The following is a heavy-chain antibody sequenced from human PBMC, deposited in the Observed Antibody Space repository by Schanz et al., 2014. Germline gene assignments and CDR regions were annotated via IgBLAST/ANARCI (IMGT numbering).Heavy chain of an antibody. CDR2: ISYDGNNK. D-gene: IGHD2-15*01. J-gene: IGHJ4*02. V-gene: IGHV3-30*04. CDR3: AREIPAGGHFDY. CDR1: GFTFSSYA. Sequence: QVQLVESGGGVVQPGGSLRLSCAASGFTFSSYAMHWVRQAPGKGLEWVALISYDGNNKYYADSVKGRFTISRDNSKNTLYLRMISLRAEDTAMFYCAREIPAGGHFDYWGQGTLVSVSS.